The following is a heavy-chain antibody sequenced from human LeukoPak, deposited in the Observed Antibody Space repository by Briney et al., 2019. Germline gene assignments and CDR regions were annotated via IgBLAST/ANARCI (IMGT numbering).Heavy chain of an antibody. CDR3: ARGRERDYYDSSGYTSLAAFDI. CDR2: INPNSSGT. V-gene: IGHV1-2*02. CDR1: GYTFTGYY. J-gene: IGHJ3*02. D-gene: IGHD3-22*01. Sequence: ASVKVSCKASGYTFTGYYMHWVRQAPGQGLEWVGWINPNSSGTNYAQKFQGRVAMTRDTSISTAYMELSRLRSDDTAVYYCARGRERDYYDSSGYTSLAAFDIWGQGTMVTVSS.